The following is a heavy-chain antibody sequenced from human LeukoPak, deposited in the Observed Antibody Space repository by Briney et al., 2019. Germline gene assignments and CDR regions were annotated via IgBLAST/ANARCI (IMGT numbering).Heavy chain of an antibody. V-gene: IGHV4-59*01. D-gene: IGHD1-1*01. CDR2: IYYSGTT. Sequence: PSETLSLTCTVSGGSISSYYWSWIRQPPGKGLEWIGYIYYSGTTNYNPSLRGRVTISVDTSKNQFSLKLTSVTAADTAVYYCTSWRSGYFDYWGQGTLVTVS. CDR3: TSWRSGYFDY. J-gene: IGHJ4*02. CDR1: GGSISSYY.